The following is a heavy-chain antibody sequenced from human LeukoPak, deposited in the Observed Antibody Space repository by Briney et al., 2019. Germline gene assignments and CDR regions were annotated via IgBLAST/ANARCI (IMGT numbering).Heavy chain of an antibody. CDR3: ATAGYDFWSGYSLTYYYYYGMDV. D-gene: IGHD3-3*01. V-gene: IGHV1-46*02. J-gene: IGHJ6*02. Sequence: ASVKVSCKASGYTFNNYYMYWVRQAPGQGLEWMGMINPSGGGTSYAQKFQGRVTMTRNTSTRTVYMEVSSLKPEDTAVYYCATAGYDFWSGYSLTYYYYYGMDVWGQGTTVTVSS. CDR2: INPSGGGT. CDR1: GYTFNNYY.